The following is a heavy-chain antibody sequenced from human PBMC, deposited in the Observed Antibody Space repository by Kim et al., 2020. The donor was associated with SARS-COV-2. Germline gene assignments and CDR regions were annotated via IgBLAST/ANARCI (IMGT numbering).Heavy chain of an antibody. D-gene: IGHD7-27*01. CDR2: IYYTGST. CDR1: GGSISSSTYF. V-gene: IGHV4-61*02. Sequence: SETLSLTCSVSGGSISSSTYFWTWIRQPAGKGLEWIGRIYYTGSTNYNPSLENRVTISLDASKNQFSLKLTSVTAADTAVYYCATLWGSRDYWGQGSLVTVSS. CDR3: ATLWGSRDY. J-gene: IGHJ4*02.